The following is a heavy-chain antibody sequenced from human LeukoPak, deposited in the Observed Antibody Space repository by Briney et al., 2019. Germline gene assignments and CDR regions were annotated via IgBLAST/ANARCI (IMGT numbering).Heavy chain of an antibody. CDR2: IYWDDDK. D-gene: IGHD6-13*01. CDR1: GFSLSTSGVG. V-gene: IGHV2-5*02. CDR3: AHRRVATTGSTFDN. Sequence: SGPTLVNPTQTLTLTCTFSGFSLSTSGVGVGWIRQPPGKALEWLALIYWDDDKRYSPSLETRLTISKDTSKSQVVLTMTNMDPVDTATYYCAHRRVATTGSTFDNWGRGTLVTVSS. J-gene: IGHJ4*02.